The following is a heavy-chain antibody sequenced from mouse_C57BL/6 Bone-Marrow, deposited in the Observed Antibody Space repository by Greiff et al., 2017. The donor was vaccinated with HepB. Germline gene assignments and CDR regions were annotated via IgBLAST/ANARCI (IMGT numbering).Heavy chain of an antibody. CDR2: IDPEDGET. J-gene: IGHJ4*01. CDR1: GFNIKDYY. D-gene: IGHD1-1*01. Sequence: EVKLMESGAELVKPGASVKLSCTASGFNIKDYYMHWVKQRTEQGLEWIGRIDPEDGETKYAPKFQGKATITADTSSNTAYLQLSSLTSEDTAVYYCARPLITTVNYYAMDYWGQGTSVTVSS. CDR3: ARPLITTVNYYAMDY. V-gene: IGHV14-2*01.